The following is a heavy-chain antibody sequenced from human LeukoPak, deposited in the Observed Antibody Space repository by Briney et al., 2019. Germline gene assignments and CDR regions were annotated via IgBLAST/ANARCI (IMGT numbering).Heavy chain of an antibody. V-gene: IGHV3-7*01. J-gene: IGHJ4*02. D-gene: IGHD2-2*01. CDR1: GFTFSRFW. CDR3: ASASPAADY. CDR2: INQAGSEK. Sequence: PGGSLRLSCAASGFTFSRFWMSWVRQAPGKGLEWVANINQAGSEKYYVDSVKGRFTISRDNAKNSLYLLVNSLRAEDTAVYYCASASPAADYWGQGTLVTVSS.